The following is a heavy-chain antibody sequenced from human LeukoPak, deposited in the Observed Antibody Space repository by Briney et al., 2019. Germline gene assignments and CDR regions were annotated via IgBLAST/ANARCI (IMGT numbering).Heavy chain of an antibody. D-gene: IGHD2-21*01. CDR3: ARDLLSKGLDY. Sequence: SQTLSLTCTVSGGSISRGGYYWSWIRQHPGKGLEWIGYIYYSGSTYYNPSLKSRVTISVDTSKNQFSLKLSSVTAADTAVYYCARDLLSKGLDYWGQGTLVTVSS. J-gene: IGHJ4*02. CDR1: GGSISRGGYY. V-gene: IGHV4-31*03. CDR2: IYYSGST.